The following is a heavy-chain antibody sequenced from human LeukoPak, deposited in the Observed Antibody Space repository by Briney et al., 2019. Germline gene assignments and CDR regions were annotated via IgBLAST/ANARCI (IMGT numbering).Heavy chain of an antibody. CDR3: ATTPGIAAAGIDAFDI. Sequence: PSETLSLTCTVSGGSISSYYWNWIRQPPGKGLEWIGEINHSGSTNYNPSLKSRVTISVDTSKNQFSLKLSSVTAADTAVYYCATTPGIAAAGIDAFDIWGQGTMVTVSS. D-gene: IGHD6-13*01. CDR2: INHSGST. CDR1: GGSISSYY. V-gene: IGHV4-34*01. J-gene: IGHJ3*02.